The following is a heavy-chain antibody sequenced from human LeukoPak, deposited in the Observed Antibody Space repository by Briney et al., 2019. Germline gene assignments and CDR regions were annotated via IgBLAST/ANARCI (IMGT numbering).Heavy chain of an antibody. J-gene: IGHJ3*02. V-gene: IGHV3-11*01. CDR2: IYGIDSTI. Sequence: GGSLRLSCAASGFTFSDYYMSWIRQAPGKRLEWLSYIYGIDSTISYAASVKGRFTISRDNAKNSLYLQMNSLRAEDTAVYYCARDAYYYDSSSYYRNAFDIWGQGTVVTVSS. CDR3: ARDAYYYDSSSYYRNAFDI. CDR1: GFTFSDYY. D-gene: IGHD3-22*01.